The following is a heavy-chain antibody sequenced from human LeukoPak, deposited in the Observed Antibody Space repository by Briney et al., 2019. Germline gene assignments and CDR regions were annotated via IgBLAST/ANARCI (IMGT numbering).Heavy chain of an antibody. Sequence: ASVKVSCKASGYTFTSYDINWVRQATGQGLEWMGWMNPNSGNTGYAQKFQGRVTMTRNTSISTAYMELSSLRSEDTAVYYCASCKTAYLWSGYYCGMDVWGQGTTVTVSS. V-gene: IGHV1-8*01. J-gene: IGHJ6*02. CDR3: ASCKTAYLWSGYYCGMDV. D-gene: IGHD3-3*01. CDR2: MNPNSGNT. CDR1: GYTFTSYD.